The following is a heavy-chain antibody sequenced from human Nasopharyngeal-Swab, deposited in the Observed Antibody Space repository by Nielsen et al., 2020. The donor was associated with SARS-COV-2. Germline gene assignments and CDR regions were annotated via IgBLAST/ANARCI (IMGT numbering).Heavy chain of an antibody. CDR2: ISSSSSTI. CDR1: GFTFSSYS. Sequence: GESLKISCAASGFTFSSYSMNWVRQAPGKGLEWVSYISSSSSTIYYADSVKGRFTIPRDNAKNSLYLQMNSLRDEDTAVYCCARDERSYLDYWGQGTLVTVSS. CDR3: ARDERSYLDY. J-gene: IGHJ4*02. V-gene: IGHV3-48*02.